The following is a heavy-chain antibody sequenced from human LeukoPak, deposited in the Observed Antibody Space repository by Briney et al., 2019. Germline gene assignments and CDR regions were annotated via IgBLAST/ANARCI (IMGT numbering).Heavy chain of an antibody. V-gene: IGHV4-59*01. CDR2: TYYAGDT. CDR3: ARERGPNCNKDCLFDP. J-gene: IGHJ5*02. D-gene: IGHD2/OR15-2a*01. CDR1: RASISSYY. Sequence: SETLSLTCTASRASISSYYWAWIRQPPGKGLEWIGYTYYAGDTYYNPSLRSRVIISLDTSKNQFSLNLNSATAADTAVYYCARERGPNCNKDCLFDPWGQGTLVTVSS.